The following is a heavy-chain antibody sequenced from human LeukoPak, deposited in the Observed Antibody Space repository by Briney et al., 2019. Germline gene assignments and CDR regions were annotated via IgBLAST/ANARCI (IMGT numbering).Heavy chain of an antibody. D-gene: IGHD6-13*01. CDR3: AKAISSSWYRGIDY. CDR1: GFTFSSYG. V-gene: IGHV3-30*18. J-gene: IGHJ4*02. Sequence: GRTLRLSCAASGFTFSSYGMHWVRQAPGKGLEWVAVISYDGSNKYYADSVKGRFTISRDNSKTTLYLQMNSLRAEDTAVYYCAKAISSSWYRGIDYWGQGTLVTVSS. CDR2: ISYDGSNK.